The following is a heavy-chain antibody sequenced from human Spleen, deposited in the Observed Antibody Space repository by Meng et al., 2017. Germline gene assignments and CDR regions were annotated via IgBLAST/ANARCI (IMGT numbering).Heavy chain of an antibody. V-gene: IGHV1-24*01. D-gene: IGHD2-15*01. Sequence: ASVKVSCKVSGHTLTELSMHWVRQAPGKGLEWMGGFDPKDGQPTYAQKFQGRVSMTEDTSTDTTYMDLRSLRSEDTAVYYCATSLAYCSGDSCYPDGFDLWGQGTMVTVSS. J-gene: IGHJ3*01. CDR1: GHTLTELS. CDR3: ATSLAYCSGDSCYPDGFDL. CDR2: FDPKDGQP.